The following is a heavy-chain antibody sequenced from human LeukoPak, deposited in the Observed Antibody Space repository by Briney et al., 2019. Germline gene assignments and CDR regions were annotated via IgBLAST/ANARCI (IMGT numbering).Heavy chain of an antibody. D-gene: IGHD3-22*01. CDR3: AKGSFYDSSGSFYFDY. CDR1: GFTFSSYA. J-gene: IGHJ4*01. Sequence: GGSLRLSCAASGFTFSSYAMSWVRQAPGKGLEWVSGISGSGDNAYYADSVKGRFTISRDNSKNTLYVQVNSLGTEDTAAYYCAKGSFYDSSGSFYFDYWGQEPWSPSPQ. CDR2: ISGSGDNA. V-gene: IGHV3-23*01.